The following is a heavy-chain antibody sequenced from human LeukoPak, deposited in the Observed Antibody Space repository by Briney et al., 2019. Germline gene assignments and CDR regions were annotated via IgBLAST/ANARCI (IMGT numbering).Heavy chain of an antibody. V-gene: IGHV4-39*01. CDR2: IYYGENT. CDR3: ARPTYDSSDYEYFQH. Sequence: PSETLSLTCTVSGGSISSGPYYWGWIRQPPGKGLEWIGNIYYGENTYYNPSLKSRVTISIDTSKNQFYLKLSSLTAADTAVYYCARPTYDSSDYEYFQHWGQGTLVTVSS. CDR1: GGSISSGPYY. J-gene: IGHJ1*01. D-gene: IGHD3-22*01.